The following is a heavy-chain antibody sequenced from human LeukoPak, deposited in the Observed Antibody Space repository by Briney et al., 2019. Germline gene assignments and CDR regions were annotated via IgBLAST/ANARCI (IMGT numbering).Heavy chain of an antibody. CDR3: AREVGWFDP. CDR2: INHSGST. D-gene: IGHD2-15*01. Sequence: PSETLSLTCAVYGGSFSGYYWSWIRQPPGKGLEWIGEINHSGSTNYNPSLKSRLTISVDTSKNQFSLKLSSVTAADTAVYYCAREVGWFDPWGQGTLVTVSP. CDR1: GGSFSGYY. V-gene: IGHV4-34*01. J-gene: IGHJ5*02.